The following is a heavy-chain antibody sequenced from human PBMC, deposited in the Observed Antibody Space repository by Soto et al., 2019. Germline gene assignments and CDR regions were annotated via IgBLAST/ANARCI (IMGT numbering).Heavy chain of an antibody. D-gene: IGHD3-9*01. J-gene: IGHJ4*02. V-gene: IGHV1-18*04. Sequence: GASVKVSCKASGYTFTSYGISWVRQAPGQGLEWMGWISAYNGNTNYAQKLQGRVTMTTDTSTSTAYMELSSLRSEDTAVYYWARSTIPSRLFHYGGQETLVTVSS. CDR2: ISAYNGNT. CDR3: ARSTIPSRLFHY. CDR1: GYTFTSYG.